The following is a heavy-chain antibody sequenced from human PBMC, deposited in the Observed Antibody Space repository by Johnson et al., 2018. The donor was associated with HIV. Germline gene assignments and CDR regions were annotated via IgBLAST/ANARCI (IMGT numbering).Heavy chain of an antibody. CDR2: IRTTSSTI. V-gene: IGHV3-11*04. CDR3: ARWGRGSIVLVVYAGSDAFDI. Sequence: QVQLVESGGGLVKPGGSLRLSCAASGFTFSDYYMSWISQAPGKGPEWISYIRTTSSTIYYADSVKGRFTIPRDNAKNSLYLQMNSLIAEDTAVYYCARWGRGSIVLVVYAGSDAFDIWGQGTMVTVSS. CDR1: GFTFSDYY. D-gene: IGHD2-8*02. J-gene: IGHJ3*02.